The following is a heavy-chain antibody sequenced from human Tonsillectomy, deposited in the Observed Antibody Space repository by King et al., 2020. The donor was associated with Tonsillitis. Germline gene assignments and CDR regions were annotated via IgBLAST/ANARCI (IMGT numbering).Heavy chain of an antibody. V-gene: IGHV3-53*01. CDR2: IYSGGSI. CDR1: GFTVSSNY. Sequence: VQLVESGGGLIQPGGSLRLSCAASGFTVSSNYMSWVRQAPGKGLEWVSVIYSGGSIYYADSVKGRFTISRDNSKNTLYLQMNSLRAEDTAVYYCARDPYYGFSGSYGMDVWGQGTTVTVSS. D-gene: IGHD3/OR15-3a*01. CDR3: ARDPYYGFSGSYGMDV. J-gene: IGHJ6*02.